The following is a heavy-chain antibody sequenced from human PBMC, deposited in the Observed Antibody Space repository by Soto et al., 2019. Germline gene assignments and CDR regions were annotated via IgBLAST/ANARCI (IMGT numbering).Heavy chain of an antibody. CDR3: ARGGGHLYFFGS. J-gene: IGHJ5*01. CDR2: INAGNGNT. Sequence: QVQLVQSGAEVKKPGASVKVSCKASGYTFTSYAMHWVRQAPGQRLEWMGWINAGNGNTKYSQKFQGRVTITRDTPGSTAYGGLSSLIFEDRAVYYCARGGGHLYFFGSGGRAPLVTVS. V-gene: IGHV1-3*01. CDR1: GYTFTSYA. D-gene: IGHD3-9*01.